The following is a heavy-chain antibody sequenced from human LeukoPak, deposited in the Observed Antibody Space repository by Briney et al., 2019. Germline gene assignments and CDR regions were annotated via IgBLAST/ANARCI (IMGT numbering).Heavy chain of an antibody. J-gene: IGHJ4*02. CDR2: ISSSGGST. Sequence: PGGSLRLSCAASGFTFSSYAMSWVRQAPGKGLEWVSAISSSGGSTYYADSVKGRFTISRDNSKNTLYLQMNSLRAEDTAVYYCARGRGYSYGLGDSGRFDYWGQGTLVTVSS. D-gene: IGHD5-18*01. CDR1: GFTFSSYA. V-gene: IGHV3-23*01. CDR3: ARGRGYSYGLGDSGRFDY.